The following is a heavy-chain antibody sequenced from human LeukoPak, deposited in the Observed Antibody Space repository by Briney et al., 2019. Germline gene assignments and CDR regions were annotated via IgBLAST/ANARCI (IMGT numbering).Heavy chain of an antibody. CDR1: GGSISSYY. V-gene: IGHV4-59*08. CDR2: IYYSGST. D-gene: IGHD4-23*01. CDR3: ARPSLDYGGIDAFDF. J-gene: IGHJ3*01. Sequence: SETLSLTCTVSGGSISSYYWSWIRQPPGKGLEWIGFIYYSGSTNYNPSPKSRVTISVDTSKNQFSLKLSSVTAADTAVYYCARPSLDYGGIDAFDFWGQGTLVTVS.